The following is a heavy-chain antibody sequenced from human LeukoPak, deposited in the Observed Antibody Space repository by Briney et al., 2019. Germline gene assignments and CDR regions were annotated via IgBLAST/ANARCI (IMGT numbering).Heavy chain of an antibody. CDR2: IWPDGSGK. D-gene: IGHD2-21*02. CDR1: GFIFSNNY. Sequence: GGSLRLSCAASGFIFSNNYMSWVRQAPGRGLEWLATIWPDGSGKRYVDSLRGRVTISRDNVERSLYLQMNSLRAEDTAVYYCAKLKGQVTTWDSWGLGIRVTVSS. CDR3: AKLKGQVTTWDS. J-gene: IGHJ5*01. V-gene: IGHV3-7*03.